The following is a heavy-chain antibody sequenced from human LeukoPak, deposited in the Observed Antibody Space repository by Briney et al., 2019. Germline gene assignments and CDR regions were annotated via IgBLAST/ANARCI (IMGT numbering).Heavy chain of an antibody. CDR3: AREGVAAAGAFDN. J-gene: IGHJ4*02. CDR1: GGSFSGYY. V-gene: IGHV4-34*01. CDR2: INHSGST. D-gene: IGHD6-13*01. Sequence: KPSETLSLTCAVYGGSFSGYYWSWLRQPPGKGLEWIGEINHSGSTNYNPYLKSRATISRDTSKNQFSLKLTSVTVADTAVYFCAREGVAAAGAFDNWGQGTLVTVSA.